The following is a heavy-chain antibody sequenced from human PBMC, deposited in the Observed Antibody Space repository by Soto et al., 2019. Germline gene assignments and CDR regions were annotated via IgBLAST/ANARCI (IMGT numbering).Heavy chain of an antibody. J-gene: IGHJ6*02. CDR3: ARDRKGGFVMDV. V-gene: IGHV6-1*01. D-gene: IGHD3-16*01. Sequence: SQTLSLTCALSGDSVSSNSAAWSWIRQSPSRGLEWLGRTYYRSKWYNDYAVSVKGRISINPDTSKNLFSLQLNSVTPEDTAVYYCARDRKGGFVMDVWGQGTTVTVSS. CDR2: TYYRSKWYN. CDR1: GDSVSSNSAA.